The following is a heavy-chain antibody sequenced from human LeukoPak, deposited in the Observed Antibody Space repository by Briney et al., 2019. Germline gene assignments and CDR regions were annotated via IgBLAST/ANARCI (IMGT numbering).Heavy chain of an antibody. J-gene: IGHJ4*02. CDR2: IYTSGST. D-gene: IGHD6-13*01. CDR1: GGSISSGSYY. CDR3: ARAAPTIAAAGTDGFDY. V-gene: IGHV4-61*02. Sequence: KPSETLSLTCTVSGGSISSGSYYWSWIRQPAGKGLEWIGRIYTSGSTNYNPSLKSRVTISVDTSKNQFSLKLSSVTAADTAVYYCARAAPTIAAAGTDGFDYWGQGTLVTVSS.